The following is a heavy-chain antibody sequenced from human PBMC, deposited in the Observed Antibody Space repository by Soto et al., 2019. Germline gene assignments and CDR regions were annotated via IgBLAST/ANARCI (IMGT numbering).Heavy chain of an antibody. J-gene: IGHJ4*02. V-gene: IGHV1-18*01. D-gene: IGHD6-19*01. CDR1: GYTFISYG. CDR2: ITVNSGNT. Sequence: QGQLVLSGVEVKKPGASVKVSCKASGYTFISYGIGWVRQAPGQGLEWMGWITVNSGNTNYPQKFQGRVTMTTDTSTSTAYMELRSLTSDDTAVYYCGRGLGGGWYYFDYWGPGTLVTVSS. CDR3: GRGLGGGWYYFDY.